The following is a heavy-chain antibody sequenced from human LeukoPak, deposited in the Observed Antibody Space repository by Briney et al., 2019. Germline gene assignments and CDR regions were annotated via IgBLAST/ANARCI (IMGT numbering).Heavy chain of an antibody. V-gene: IGHV3-21*01. CDR3: ARDGGSSSWYLQAFDI. D-gene: IGHD6-13*01. Sequence: GGSLRLSCAASGFTFSSYSMNWVRQAPGKGLEWVSSISSSSSYIYYADSVKGRFTISRDNAKNSLYLQMNSLRAEDTAVYYCARDGGSSSWYLQAFDIWGQGTMVTVSS. J-gene: IGHJ3*02. CDR2: ISSSSSYI. CDR1: GFTFSSYS.